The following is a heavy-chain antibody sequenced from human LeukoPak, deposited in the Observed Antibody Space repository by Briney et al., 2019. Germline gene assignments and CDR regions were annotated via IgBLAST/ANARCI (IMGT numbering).Heavy chain of an antibody. Sequence: PGGSLRLSCAASGFTFSSYWMTWVRQAPGKGLEWVANIKQDGSEKYYVDSVKGRCTISRDNPKNTLYLQMNSLRAEDTAVYFCAKRGVVIRVILVGFHKEAYYFDSWGQGALVTVSS. CDR1: GFTFSSYW. D-gene: IGHD3-22*01. V-gene: IGHV3-7*03. CDR3: AKRGVVIRVILVGFHKEAYYFDS. J-gene: IGHJ4*02. CDR2: IKQDGSEK.